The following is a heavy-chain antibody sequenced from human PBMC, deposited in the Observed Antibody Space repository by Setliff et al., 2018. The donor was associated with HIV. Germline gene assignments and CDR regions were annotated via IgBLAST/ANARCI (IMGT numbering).Heavy chain of an antibody. Sequence: PGGSLRLSCAASGFRFSDYYMSWIRQAPGKGLEWVSFISGTATATNYADSVKGRFTISRDNAENSLYLQINNLRAEDTAVYYCARDQTEYNWGLIHYYYYYMDVWGKGTTVTVSS. CDR3: ARDQTEYNWGLIHYYYYYMDV. D-gene: IGHD1-20*01. V-gene: IGHV3-11*04. CDR1: GFRFSDYY. J-gene: IGHJ6*03. CDR2: ISGTATAT.